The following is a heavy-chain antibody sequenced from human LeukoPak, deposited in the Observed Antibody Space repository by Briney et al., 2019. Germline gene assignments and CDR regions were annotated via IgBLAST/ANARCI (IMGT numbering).Heavy chain of an antibody. CDR2: IKENGNEQ. Sequence: GGSLRLSCEGSAFIFSGHWMSWVRQAPGKGPEWVAHIKENGNEQYYADSVKGRFTICRDNVKQSLCLQMNNLRVEDTAVYYCARGPGDYDASDIWGQGTVVTVSS. CDR3: ARGPGDYDASDI. J-gene: IGHJ3*02. CDR1: AFIFSGHW. D-gene: IGHD4-11*01. V-gene: IGHV3-7*01.